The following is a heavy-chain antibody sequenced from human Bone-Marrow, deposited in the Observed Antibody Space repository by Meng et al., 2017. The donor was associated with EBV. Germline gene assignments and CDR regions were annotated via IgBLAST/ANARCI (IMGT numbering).Heavy chain of an antibody. CDR2: IIPIFGTA. D-gene: IGHD6-19*01. J-gene: IGHJ4*02. Sequence: QLGESGGAVKKPGSSVKVSCKASGGTFSSYAISWVRQAPGQGLEWMGGIIPIFGTANYAQKFQGRVTITADKSTSTAYMELSSLRSEDTAVYYCARDLNEVGRGWYDYWGQGTLVTVSS. V-gene: IGHV1-69*06. CDR1: GGTFSSYA. CDR3: ARDLNEVGRGWYDY.